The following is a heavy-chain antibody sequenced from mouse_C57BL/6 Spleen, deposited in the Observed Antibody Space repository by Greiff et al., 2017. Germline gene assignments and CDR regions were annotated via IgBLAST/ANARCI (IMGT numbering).Heavy chain of an antibody. J-gene: IGHJ3*01. V-gene: IGHV8-8*01. D-gene: IGHD2-2*01. CDR1: GFSLSTFGMG. Sequence: QVTLKVCGPGILQPSQTLSLTCSFSGFSLSTFGMGVGWIRQPSGKGLELLAHIWWDDDKYYNPALKSRLTISKETSKNQVFLKIANVDTADTATYYCARPLYYGYPLAYWGQGTLVTVSA. CDR3: ARPLYYGYPLAY. CDR2: IWWDDDK.